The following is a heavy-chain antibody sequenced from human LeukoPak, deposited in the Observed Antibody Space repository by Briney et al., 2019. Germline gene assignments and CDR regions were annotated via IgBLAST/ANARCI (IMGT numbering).Heavy chain of an antibody. CDR3: ARGGLVYARRYYYYMDV. CDR1: GSSLSSSSSY. Sequence: PETLSLSCTVSGSSLSSSSSYWGWIRHPPGRGLEWIGVIILIGSTNYNPPPKTRAPIPVDTSKNQFALKLSSVTAADTAVYYCARGGLVYARRYYYYMDVWGKGTTVTVSS. J-gene: IGHJ6*03. D-gene: IGHD2-8*01. V-gene: IGHV4-39*06. CDR2: IILIGST.